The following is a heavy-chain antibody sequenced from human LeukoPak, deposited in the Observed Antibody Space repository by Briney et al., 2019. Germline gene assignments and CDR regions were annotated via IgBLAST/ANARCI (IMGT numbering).Heavy chain of an antibody. J-gene: IGHJ3*02. V-gene: IGHV1-24*01. Sequence: VASVKVSCKVSGYTLTELSMHWVRKAPGKGLEWMGGFDPEDGETIYAQKFQGRVTMTEDTSTDTAYMELSSLRSEDTAVYYCATDLTRDKAITDAFDIWGQGTMVTVSS. CDR3: ATDLTRDKAITDAFDI. D-gene: IGHD5-12*01. CDR1: GYTLTELS. CDR2: FDPEDGET.